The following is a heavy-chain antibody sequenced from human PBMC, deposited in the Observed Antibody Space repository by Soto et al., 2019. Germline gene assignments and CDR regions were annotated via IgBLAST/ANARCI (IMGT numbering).Heavy chain of an antibody. CDR3: AKDRVVVIYYFDY. V-gene: IGHV3-23*01. Sequence: EVQLLDSGGGLVQPGGSLRLSCVASGFTFSSYAMSWVRQAPGKGLEWVSGISGSGGSTYYADSVKGRFTISRDNSKNTLYLQMNSLRAEDTAVYYCAKDRVVVIYYFDYWGQGTLVTVSS. CDR2: ISGSGGST. J-gene: IGHJ4*02. CDR1: GFTFSSYA. D-gene: IGHD2-21*01.